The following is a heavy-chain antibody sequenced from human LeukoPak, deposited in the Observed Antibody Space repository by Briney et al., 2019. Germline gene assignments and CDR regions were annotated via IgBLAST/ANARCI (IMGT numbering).Heavy chain of an antibody. CDR3: TRHQDY. V-gene: IGHV3-74*03. J-gene: IGHJ4*02. CDR2: TNGAGSDT. Sequence: GGSLRLSCKVSGFTFSSHWMHWVRHAPGKGLVWVSFTNGAGSDTTYADSVKGRFTISRDNAKNTLYLYMNNLRPEDTGVYYCTRHQDYWGQRTLVTVSS. CDR1: GFTFSSHW.